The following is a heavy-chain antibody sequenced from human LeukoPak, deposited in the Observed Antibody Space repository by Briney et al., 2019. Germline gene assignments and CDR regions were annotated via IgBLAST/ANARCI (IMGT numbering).Heavy chain of an antibody. CDR2: LVVGSGNT. CDR3: AAVGSSGWSRGDAFDI. CDR1: GFTFTTST. V-gene: IGHV1-58*02. D-gene: IGHD6-19*01. J-gene: IGHJ3*02. Sequence: SVKVSCIASGFTFTTSTMQWVRQARGHRREWVGWLVVGSGNTNYAQNFQERVTITRDMSTSTAHMKLSSLRSEDTAVYYCAAVGSSGWSRGDAFDIWGQGTMVTVSS.